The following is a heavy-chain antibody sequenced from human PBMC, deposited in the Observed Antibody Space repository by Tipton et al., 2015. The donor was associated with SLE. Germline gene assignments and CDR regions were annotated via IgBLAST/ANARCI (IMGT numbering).Heavy chain of an antibody. Sequence: TLSLTCTVSGGSLSSYYWSWIRQPPGKGLEWIGFISYGGGTNYNPSLKSRVTMSVDTAKNQFSLKLTSVTAADTAVDYCARGMQAWRGAVVGGGGRGQGT. CDR3: ARGMQAWRGAVVGGGG. V-gene: IGHV4-59*08. D-gene: IGHD3-10*01. CDR1: GGSLSSYY. J-gene: IGHJ4*03. CDR2: ISYGGGT.